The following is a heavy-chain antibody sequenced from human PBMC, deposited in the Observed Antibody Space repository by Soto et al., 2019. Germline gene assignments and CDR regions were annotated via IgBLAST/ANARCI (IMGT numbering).Heavy chain of an antibody. D-gene: IGHD1-7*01. CDR2: ISAYNGNT. V-gene: IGHV1-18*04. CDR1: GYTFTSYG. J-gene: IGHJ5*02. CDR3: AREGNCGRYNWNYAGWFDP. Sequence: ASVKVSCKASGYTFTSYGISWVRQAPGQGLEWMGWISAYNGNTNYAQKLQGRVTMATDTSTSTAYMELRSLRSDDTAVYYCAREGNCGRYNWNYAGWFDPWGQGTLVTVSS.